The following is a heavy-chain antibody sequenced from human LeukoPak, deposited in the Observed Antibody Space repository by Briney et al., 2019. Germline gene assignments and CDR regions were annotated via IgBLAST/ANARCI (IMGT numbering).Heavy chain of an antibody. V-gene: IGHV1-69*06. CDR1: GGTFSSYA. J-gene: IGHJ5*02. Sequence: SVKVSCKASGGTFSSYAISWVRQAPGQGLEWMGGIIPIFGTANYAQKFQGRVTITPDKSTSTDYMELSSLRSEDTAVYYCARGRPTTSIAAAGVNWFDPWGQGTLVTVSS. CDR3: ARGRPTTSIAAAGVNWFDP. CDR2: IIPIFGTA. D-gene: IGHD6-13*01.